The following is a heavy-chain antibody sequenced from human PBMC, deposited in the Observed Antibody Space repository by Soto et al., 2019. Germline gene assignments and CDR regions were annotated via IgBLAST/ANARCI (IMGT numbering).Heavy chain of an antibody. CDR1: GFTFSSFG. CDR2: VSSDGSLK. Sequence: QVHLVESGGGVVQPGKSLRLSCAASGFTFSSFGLHWVRQAPGKGLEWVAVVSSDGSLKYYPDSLRGRFAISRDNFKNTLYLQMINLRPEDTAIYYCVRERRPNSSWFDRWGQGTLVIVSS. J-gene: IGHJ5*02. V-gene: IGHV3-30*03. CDR3: VRERRPNSSWFDR. D-gene: IGHD6-13*01.